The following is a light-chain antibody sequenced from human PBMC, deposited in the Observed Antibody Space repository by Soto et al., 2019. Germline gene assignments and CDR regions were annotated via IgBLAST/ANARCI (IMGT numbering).Light chain of an antibody. CDR1: QTVTKY. J-gene: IGKJ3*01. CDR3: QQLNNFVT. CDR2: DTS. Sequence: EIVLTQAPTTLSFSPGERATLSCRASQTVTKYLAWYQQKPGQAPRLLIYDTSNRATGIPARFSGSGSGTEFTLTIRGLQPEDVATYYCQQLNNFVTFGPGTKVNI. V-gene: IGKV3-11*01.